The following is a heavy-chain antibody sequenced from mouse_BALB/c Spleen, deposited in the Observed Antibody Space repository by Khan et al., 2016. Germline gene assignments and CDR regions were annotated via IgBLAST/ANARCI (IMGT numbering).Heavy chain of an antibody. Sequence: VQLQQSGAELVKPGASVKLSCTASGFNIKDTYMHWVKQRPEQGLEWIGRIDPANGNTKYDPKFQGKATITADTSSNTAYLQLSSLTSEDTAVYYCASIYYGPCDYWGQGTTLTVSS. CDR3: ASIYYGPCDY. V-gene: IGHV14-3*02. CDR1: GFNIKDTY. CDR2: IDPANGNT. D-gene: IGHD2-1*01. J-gene: IGHJ2*01.